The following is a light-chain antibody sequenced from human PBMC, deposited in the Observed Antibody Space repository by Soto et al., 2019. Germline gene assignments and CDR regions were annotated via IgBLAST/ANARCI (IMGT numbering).Light chain of an antibody. CDR3: AVWYDSLNVPV. J-gene: IGLJ3*02. Sequence: QSVLTQPPSVSGTPGQRVTISCSGSSSNIGSNTVNWYQQLPGSAPRLLIYSNDQRPSGVPDRFSDSKSGTSVSLAITGLQSEDEADYYCAVWYDSLNVPVFGGGTKLTVL. CDR2: SND. V-gene: IGLV1-44*01. CDR1: SSNIGSNT.